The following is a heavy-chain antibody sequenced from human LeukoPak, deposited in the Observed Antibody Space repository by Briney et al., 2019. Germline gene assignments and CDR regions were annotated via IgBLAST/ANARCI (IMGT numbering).Heavy chain of an antibody. CDR1: GYSFTSYW. J-gene: IGHJ6*03. CDR3: ARQGYDILTGHYYYYMDV. CDR2: IYPGDSDT. Sequence: GESLKISCKGSGYSFTSYWIGWVRQMPGKGLEWMGIIYPGDSDTRYSPSFQGQVTISADKSISTAYLQWSSLKASDTAMYYCARQGYDILTGHYYYYMDVWGKGTTVTISS. V-gene: IGHV5-51*01. D-gene: IGHD3-9*01.